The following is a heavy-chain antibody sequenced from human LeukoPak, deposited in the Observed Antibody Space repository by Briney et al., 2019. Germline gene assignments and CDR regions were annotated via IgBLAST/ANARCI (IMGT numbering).Heavy chain of an antibody. CDR3: AKRGLRYFDWLLYETRDPSARDYFDY. D-gene: IGHD3-9*01. Sequence: GGSLGLSCAAYGFTFDDYGMSWLRQAPGKGLEWVSGFNWNGGSTGYADSVKGRFTISRDKAKNSLYLQMNSLRAEDTAVSYCAKRGLRYFDWLLYETRDPSARDYFDYWGQGTLVTVSS. CDR2: FNWNGGST. J-gene: IGHJ4*02. CDR1: GFTFDDYG. V-gene: IGHV3-20*04.